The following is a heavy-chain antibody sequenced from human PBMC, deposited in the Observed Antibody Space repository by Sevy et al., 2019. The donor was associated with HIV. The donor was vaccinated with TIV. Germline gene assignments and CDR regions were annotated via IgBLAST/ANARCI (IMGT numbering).Heavy chain of an antibody. CDR3: AKGGQRLQCLNYYYYYMDV. Sequence: GGSLRLSCAASGFTFSSYGMHWVRQAPGKGLEWVAVIWYDGSNKYYADSVKRRFTISRDNSKNTLYLQMNSLRAEDTAVYYCAKGGQRLQCLNYYYYYMDVWGKGTTVTVSS. CDR1: GFTFSSYG. CDR2: IWYDGSNK. J-gene: IGHJ6*03. V-gene: IGHV3-33*06. D-gene: IGHD6-19*01.